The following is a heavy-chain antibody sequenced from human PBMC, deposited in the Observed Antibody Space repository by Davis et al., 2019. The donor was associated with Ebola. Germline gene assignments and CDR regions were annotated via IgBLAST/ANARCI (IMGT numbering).Heavy chain of an antibody. V-gene: IGHV3-23*01. CDR2: ISGSGGST. Sequence: PGGSLRLSCVASGVTFSNYAMNWVRQTPGKGLEWVSAISGSGGSTYYADSVKGRFTISRDNSKNTLYLQMNSLRAEDTAVYYCARDLGYDRGSEGAFDIWGQGTMVTVSS. J-gene: IGHJ3*02. D-gene: IGHD3-22*01. CDR3: ARDLGYDRGSEGAFDI. CDR1: GVTFSNYA.